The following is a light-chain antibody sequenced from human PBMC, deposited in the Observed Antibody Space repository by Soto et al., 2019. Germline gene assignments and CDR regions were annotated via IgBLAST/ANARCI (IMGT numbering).Light chain of an antibody. Sequence: EIVLTQSPGTLSLSPGERATLSCRASQSVSSSYLAWYQQKPGQAPRLLIYGASSRATGIPDRFSGSGYGTDFTLTISRLEPEDFAVYYCQQFGNSFWTFGQGTKVEIK. CDR3: QQFGNSFWT. V-gene: IGKV3-20*01. J-gene: IGKJ1*01. CDR1: QSVSSSY. CDR2: GAS.